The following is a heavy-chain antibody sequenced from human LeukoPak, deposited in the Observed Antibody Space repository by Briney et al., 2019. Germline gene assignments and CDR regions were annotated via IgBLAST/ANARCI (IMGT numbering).Heavy chain of an antibody. J-gene: IGHJ4*02. Sequence: GGSLRLSCAASGFTFSSYAMSWVRQAPGKGLEWVSSISSSSAYIYYADSMKGRFTISRDNAENSLYLQMNSLRAEDTAVYYCARGPDYYDGIGYYSTNWGQGTLVTVSS. CDR3: ARGPDYYDGIGYYSTN. CDR1: GFTFSSYA. D-gene: IGHD3-22*01. CDR2: ISSSSAYI. V-gene: IGHV3-21*01.